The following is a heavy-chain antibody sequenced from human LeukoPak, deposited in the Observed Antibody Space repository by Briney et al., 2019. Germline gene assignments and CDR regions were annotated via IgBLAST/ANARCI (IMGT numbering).Heavy chain of an antibody. CDR1: GFTVRTNY. D-gene: IGHD3-10*01. CDR2: IYSDGST. Sequence: GESLKISCKGSGFTVRTNYMSWVRQAPGKKLEWVSDIYSDGSTFYADSVKGRFTISRDNSKNTLYLQMNSLRAEDTAVYYCAKGLMVRGVPLDYWGQGTLVTVSS. J-gene: IGHJ4*02. CDR3: AKGLMVRGVPLDY. V-gene: IGHV3-53*01.